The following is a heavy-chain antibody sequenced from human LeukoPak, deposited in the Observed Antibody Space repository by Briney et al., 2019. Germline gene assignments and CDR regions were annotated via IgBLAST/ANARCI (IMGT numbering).Heavy chain of an antibody. CDR3: AKAPANYVDTAMGTFDY. D-gene: IGHD5-18*01. Sequence: PGGSLRLSCTGSGFIFGDYAMNWVRQAPGKGLEWVSAISSSGISTYYADSVKGRFTISRDNSRNTLYLQMNSLRAEDTAVYYCAKAPANYVDTAMGTFDYWGQGTLVTVSS. V-gene: IGHV3-23*01. CDR1: GFIFGDYA. CDR2: ISSSGIST. J-gene: IGHJ4*02.